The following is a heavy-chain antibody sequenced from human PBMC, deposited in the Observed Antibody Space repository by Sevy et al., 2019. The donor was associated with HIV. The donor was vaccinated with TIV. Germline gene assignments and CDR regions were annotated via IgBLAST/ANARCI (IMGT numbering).Heavy chain of an antibody. CDR2: MNPNRGNT. D-gene: IGHD3-22*01. CDR3: ARFLSTSYYYYHAMDV. CDR1: GYTFTTYD. V-gene: IGHV1-8*01. Sequence: ASVKVSCKASGYTFTTYDINWVRQATGQGLEWMGWMNPNRGNTGHAPKFQGRVTMTRNTSIETAYMELSSLRSEDTAVYYCARFLSTSYYYYHAMDVWGQGTTVTVSS. J-gene: IGHJ6*02.